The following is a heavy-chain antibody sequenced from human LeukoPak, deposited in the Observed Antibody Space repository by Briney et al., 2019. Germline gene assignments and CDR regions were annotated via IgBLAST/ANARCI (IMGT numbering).Heavy chain of an antibody. V-gene: IGHV1-2*02. J-gene: IGHJ4*02. CDR3: ARDHSWGLDY. D-gene: IGHD7-27*01. CDR2: IHPGRGDT. CDR1: GYTFTDHY. Sequence: ASVKVSRKALGYTFTDHYFHWLRQAPGQGIEWMGWIHPGRGDTNIAQKFQGRVSLTRDMSISTAYMELSRLTSDDTAVYYCARDHSWGLDYWGQGTLVSVSS.